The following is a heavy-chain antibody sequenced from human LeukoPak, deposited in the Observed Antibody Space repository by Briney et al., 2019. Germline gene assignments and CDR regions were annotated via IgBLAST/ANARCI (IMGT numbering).Heavy chain of an antibody. CDR3: ARASEIDYTDMPDY. Sequence: GGSLRLSCAASGFTFSTYGMSWVRQAPGKGLEWVSAITGSGDSTHYADSVKGRFTISRDNSKNTLYLQMNSLRAEDTAVYYCARASEIDYTDMPDYWGQGTLVTVSS. V-gene: IGHV3-23*01. J-gene: IGHJ4*02. CDR2: ITGSGDST. D-gene: IGHD4-11*01. CDR1: GFTFSTYG.